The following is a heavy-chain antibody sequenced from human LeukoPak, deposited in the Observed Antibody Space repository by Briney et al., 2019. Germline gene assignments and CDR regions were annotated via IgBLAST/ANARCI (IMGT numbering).Heavy chain of an antibody. CDR1: GGSISSYY. J-gene: IGHJ5*02. Sequence: SETLSLTCTVSGGSISSYYWSWIRQPPGKGLEWIGYIYYSGSTNYNPSLKSRVIISVDTSKNQFSLKLSSATAADTAVYYCARDRSGTTEGWFDPWGQGTLVTVSS. V-gene: IGHV4-59*01. D-gene: IGHD1-7*01. CDR3: ARDRSGTTEGWFDP. CDR2: IYYSGST.